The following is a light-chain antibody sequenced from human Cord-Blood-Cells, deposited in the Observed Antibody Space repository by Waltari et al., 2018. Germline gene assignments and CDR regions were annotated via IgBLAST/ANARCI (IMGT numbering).Light chain of an antibody. CDR2: DVS. Sequence: QSALTQPASVSGSPGQSITLSCTGTSSDVGGYNYVLWYQQHPGKAPKLMIYDVSNRPSGVSNRFSGSKSGNTASLTISGLQAEDEADYYCSSYTSSSTYVFGTGTKVTVL. J-gene: IGLJ1*01. CDR1: SSDVGGYNY. CDR3: SSYTSSSTYV. V-gene: IGLV2-14*01.